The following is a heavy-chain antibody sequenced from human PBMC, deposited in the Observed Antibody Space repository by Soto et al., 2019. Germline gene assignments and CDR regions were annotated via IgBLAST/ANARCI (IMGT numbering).Heavy chain of an antibody. CDR3: ARDWDNSGWGGGRGMDV. V-gene: IGHV1-18*01. J-gene: IGHJ6*02. CDR2: INAFNGNT. CDR1: GYTFTSYS. D-gene: IGHD6-19*01. Sequence: QVQLVQSGAEVKTPGASVKVSCKASGYTFTSYSISWMRQAPGQGLEWMGWINAFNGNTNYAPKFQGRVTMTTDTSTSLVYMARRSLRSDDTAVYYCARDWDNSGWGGGRGMDVWGQGTTVIVSS.